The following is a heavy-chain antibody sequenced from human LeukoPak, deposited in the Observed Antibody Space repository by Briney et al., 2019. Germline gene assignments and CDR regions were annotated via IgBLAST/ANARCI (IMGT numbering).Heavy chain of an antibody. CDR3: ARVRY. CDR2: INHSGST. Sequence: SETLSLTCTVSGGSISSYYWSWIRQPPGKGLEWIGEINHSGSTNYNPSLKSRVTISVDTSRNQFSLKLSSVTAADTAVYYCARVRYWGQGTLVTVSS. CDR1: GGSISSYY. J-gene: IGHJ4*02. V-gene: IGHV4-34*01.